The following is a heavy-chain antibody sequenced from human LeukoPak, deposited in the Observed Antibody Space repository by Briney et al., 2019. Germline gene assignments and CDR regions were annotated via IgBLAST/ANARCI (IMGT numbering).Heavy chain of an antibody. J-gene: IGHJ5*02. CDR1: GYTFSTYG. V-gene: IGHV1-18*01. CDR3: ARVGRDCSDINCYWADWFDP. Sequence: GASVKVSCKASGYTFSTYGITWVREAPGQGPEWLGWISGSTGSTHYTQAVQGRVTMTTDTSTATAYMELRSLRSDDTAIYYCARVGRDCSDINCYWADWFDPWGQGTPVIVSS. CDR2: ISGSTGST. D-gene: IGHD2-2*01.